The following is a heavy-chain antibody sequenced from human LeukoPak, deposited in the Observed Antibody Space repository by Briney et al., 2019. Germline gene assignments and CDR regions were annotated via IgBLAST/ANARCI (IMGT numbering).Heavy chain of an antibody. J-gene: IGHJ4*02. V-gene: IGHV1-2*02. CDR2: INPNSGGT. Sequence: ASVKVSCKASGYTFTAYYMHWVRQAPGQGLEWMGWINPNSGGTNYAQTFQGRVTMTRDTSISTAYMELSRLRSDDTAVYYCVRGYGDGFYFDYWGQGTLVTVSS. CDR3: VRGYGDGFYFDY. D-gene: IGHD4-17*01. CDR1: GYTFTAYY.